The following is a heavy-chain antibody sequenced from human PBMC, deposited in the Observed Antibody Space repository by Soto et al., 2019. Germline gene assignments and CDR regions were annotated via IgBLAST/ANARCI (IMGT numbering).Heavy chain of an antibody. Sequence: ASVKVSCKASGYTFTSYGISWVRQAPGQGLEWMGWISAYNGNTNYAQKLQGRVTMTTDTSTSTAYMELRSLRSDDTAVYYCARYFLEWLLPNYYYGMDVWGQGTTVTV. D-gene: IGHD3-3*01. J-gene: IGHJ6*02. V-gene: IGHV1-18*04. CDR3: ARYFLEWLLPNYYYGMDV. CDR2: ISAYNGNT. CDR1: GYTFTSYG.